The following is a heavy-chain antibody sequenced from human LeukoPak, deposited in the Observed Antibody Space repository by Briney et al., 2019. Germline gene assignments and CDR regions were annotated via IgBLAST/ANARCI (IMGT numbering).Heavy chain of an antibody. D-gene: IGHD3-22*01. CDR1: GYPFTSYD. CDR2: MNPNSGNT. J-gene: IGHJ4*02. CDR3: ARGYYYDSSGYYPFDY. V-gene: IGHV1-8*01. Sequence: ASVKISCKASGYPFTSYDINWVRPATGQGLEWMGWMNPNSGNTGYAQKFQGRVTMTRNTSISTAYMELSSLRSEDTAVYYCARGYYYDSSGYYPFDYWGQGTLVTVSS.